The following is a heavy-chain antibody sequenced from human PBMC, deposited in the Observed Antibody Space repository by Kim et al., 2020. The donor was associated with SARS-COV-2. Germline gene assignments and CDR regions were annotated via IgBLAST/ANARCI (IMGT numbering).Heavy chain of an antibody. J-gene: IGHJ4*02. CDR3: AKGGGHIVVVTAAFDY. CDR2: ISGSGGST. D-gene: IGHD2-21*02. Sequence: GGSLRLSCAASGFTFSSYAMSWVRQAPGKGLEWVSAISGSGGSTYYADSVKGRFTISRDNSKNTLYLQMNSLRAEDTAVYYCAKGGGHIVVVTAAFDYWGQGTLVTVSS. V-gene: IGHV3-23*01. CDR1: GFTFSSYA.